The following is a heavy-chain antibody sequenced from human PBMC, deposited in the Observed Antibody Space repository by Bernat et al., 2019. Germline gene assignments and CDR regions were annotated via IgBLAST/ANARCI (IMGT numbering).Heavy chain of an antibody. CDR2: IIPIFGTA. CDR1: GGTFSSYA. Sequence: GSSVKVSCKASGGTFSSYAISWVRQAPGRGLEWMGGIIPIFGTANYAQKFQGRVTITADKSTSTAYMELSSLRSEDTAVYYCASSAVRVEYQLLSWGQGTLVTVSS. J-gene: IGHJ5*02. CDR3: ASSAVRVEYQLLS. V-gene: IGHV1-69*06. D-gene: IGHD2-2*01.